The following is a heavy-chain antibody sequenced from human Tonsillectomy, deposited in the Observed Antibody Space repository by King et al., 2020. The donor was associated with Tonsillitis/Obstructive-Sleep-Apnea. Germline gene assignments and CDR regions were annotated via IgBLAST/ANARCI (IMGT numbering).Heavy chain of an antibody. V-gene: IGHV4-59*08. Sequence: VQLQESGPGLVKPSETLSLTCTVSGGSISSYYWSWIRQPPGKGLEWIGYIYYSGSTNYNPSLKSRVTISVDTSKNQFSLKLSSVTAADTAVYYCASHIVGAYDFDYWGQGTLVTVSS. CDR3: ASHIVGAYDFDY. CDR1: GGSISSYY. CDR2: IYYSGST. D-gene: IGHD1-26*01. J-gene: IGHJ4*02.